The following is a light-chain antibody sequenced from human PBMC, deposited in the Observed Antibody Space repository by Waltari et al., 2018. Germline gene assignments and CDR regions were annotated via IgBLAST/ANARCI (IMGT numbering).Light chain of an antibody. Sequence: QSALTQPPSASGSPGQSVTIPCTGASSDIGGHYYVSWYQQHPGKPPKLIIYEVNQRPSGVPDRFSGFKSGNTASLTVSGLQPDDEADYYCASYAGTVVFGGGTKLTVL. CDR2: EVN. CDR1: SSDIGGHYY. V-gene: IGLV2-8*01. J-gene: IGLJ2*01. CDR3: ASYAGTVV.